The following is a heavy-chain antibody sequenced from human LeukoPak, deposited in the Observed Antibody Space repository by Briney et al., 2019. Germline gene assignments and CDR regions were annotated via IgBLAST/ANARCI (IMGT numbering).Heavy chain of an antibody. CDR3: ARSGPMVRESSFDY. D-gene: IGHD3-10*01. CDR1: GGSISSYY. Sequence: SETLSLTCTVSGGSISSYYWSWIRQPPGKGLEWIGYIYYSGSTNYNPSLKSRVTISVDTSKNQFSLKLSSVTAADTAVYYCARSGPMVRESSFDYWGQGTLVTVSS. CDR2: IYYSGST. V-gene: IGHV4-59*01. J-gene: IGHJ4*02.